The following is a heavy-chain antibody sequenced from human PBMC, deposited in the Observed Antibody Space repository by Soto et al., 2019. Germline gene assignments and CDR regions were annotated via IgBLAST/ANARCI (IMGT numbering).Heavy chain of an antibody. Sequence: EVQLVESGGDLVQPGGSMRLSCAASGFTFNWHWMHWVRQVPGKGPVWVSRINGDGSSRAYADAVHGRFIISRDNAKNMLYLQMNSLRVHDSALYYYTREIIEVDGAIRWFGHWGRGPLVTVSS. V-gene: IGHV3-74*01. CDR1: GFTFNWHW. D-gene: IGHD6-13*01. CDR3: TREIIEVDGAIRWFGH. CDR2: INGDGSSR. J-gene: IGHJ5*02.